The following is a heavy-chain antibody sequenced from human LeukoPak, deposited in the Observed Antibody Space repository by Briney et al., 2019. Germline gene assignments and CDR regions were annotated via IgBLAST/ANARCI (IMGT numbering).Heavy chain of an antibody. CDR3: ARDLRGYRYGGYPYFYGMDV. CDR1: GFTFSSHD. V-gene: IGHV3-13*01. J-gene: IGHJ6*02. Sequence: LSGGSLRLSCAVSGFTFSSHDLHWVRHAAGKGLEWVSTIGTTGDTFYPDSVKGRFTISRESAKTSLYLQMNSLRAGDTAVYYCARDLRGYRYGGYPYFYGMDVWGQGTTVTVSS. CDR2: IGTTGDT. D-gene: IGHD5-18*01.